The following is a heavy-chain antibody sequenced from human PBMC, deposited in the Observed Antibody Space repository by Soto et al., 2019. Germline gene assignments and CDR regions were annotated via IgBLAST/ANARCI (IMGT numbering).Heavy chain of an antibody. Sequence: LGESLKISCKGSGYSFTSYWISWVRQMPGKGLEWMGRIDPSDSYTNYSPSFQGHVTISADKSISTAYLQWSSLKASDTAMYYCARHSQTTSKAYYYGMDVWGQGTTVTVSS. D-gene: IGHD4-4*01. CDR1: GYSFTSYW. J-gene: IGHJ6*02. CDR3: ARHSQTTSKAYYYGMDV. CDR2: IDPSDSYT. V-gene: IGHV5-10-1*01.